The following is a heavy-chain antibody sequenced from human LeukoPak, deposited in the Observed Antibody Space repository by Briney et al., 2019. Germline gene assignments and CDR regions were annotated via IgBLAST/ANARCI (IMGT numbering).Heavy chain of an antibody. Sequence: ASVKVSCKASGYTFTSYDINWVRQATGQGLEWMGWMNPNSGNTGYAQKFQGRVTITRNTSISTAYMELSSLRSEDTAVYYCAREGSGWQGVDYWGQGTLVTVSS. J-gene: IGHJ4*02. D-gene: IGHD6-19*01. V-gene: IGHV1-8*03. CDR2: MNPNSGNT. CDR1: GYTFTSYD. CDR3: AREGSGWQGVDY.